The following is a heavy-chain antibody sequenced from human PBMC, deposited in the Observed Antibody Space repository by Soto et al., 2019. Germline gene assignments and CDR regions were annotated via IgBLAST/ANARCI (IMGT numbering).Heavy chain of an antibody. D-gene: IGHD6-13*01. CDR3: ARRYPMYSSSWAY. CDR2: IYYSGST. Sequence: SQTLSHPSTVSGGYIISSSYYWGWISQPPGKGLEWIGSIYYSGSTYYNPSLNSRVTISVDTSKNQFSLNLSPVPAADTAVYYCARRYPMYSSSWAYWGQGTPVTVSP. CDR1: GGYIISSSYY. V-gene: IGHV4-39*01. J-gene: IGHJ4*02.